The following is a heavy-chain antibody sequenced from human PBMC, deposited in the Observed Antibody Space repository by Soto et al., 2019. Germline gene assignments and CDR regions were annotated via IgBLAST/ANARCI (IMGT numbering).Heavy chain of an antibody. V-gene: IGHV1-8*01. CDR2: MNPNSGNT. J-gene: IGHJ4*02. D-gene: IGHD2-15*01. CDR1: GYTFASYD. Sequence: GASVKVSCKASGYTFASYDINWVRQATGQGFEWMGWMNPNSGNTGYAQKFQGRVTMTRNTSISTAYMELSSLRSEDTAVYYCAVGYCSGGSCSVLPFDYWGQGTLVTVSS. CDR3: AVGYCSGGSCSVLPFDY.